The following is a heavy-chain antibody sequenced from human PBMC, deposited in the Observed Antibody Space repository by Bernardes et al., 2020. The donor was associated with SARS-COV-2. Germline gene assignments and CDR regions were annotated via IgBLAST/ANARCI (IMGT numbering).Heavy chain of an antibody. CDR3: ARVSSRYMDV. CDR2: ISAYNGNT. CDR1: GYTFTTYG. Sequence: ASVKVSCMASGYTFTTYGISWVRQAPGQGLEWMGWISAYNGNTNYAQKLQGRVTMTTDTSTSTVYMELRSLRSDDTAVYYCARVSSRYMDVWGKGTTVTVSS. V-gene: IGHV1-18*01. J-gene: IGHJ6*03.